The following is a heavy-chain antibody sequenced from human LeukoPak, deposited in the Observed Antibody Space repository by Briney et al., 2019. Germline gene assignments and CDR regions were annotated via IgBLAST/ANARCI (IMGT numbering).Heavy chain of an antibody. Sequence: GGSLRLSCAASGFTFSSYGMHWVRQAPGKGLEWVAFIRYDGSNKYYADSVKGRFTISRDNSKNTLYLQMNSLRAEDTAVYYCAKGVDILTGYGPARYYMDVWGKGTTVTISS. J-gene: IGHJ6*03. D-gene: IGHD3-9*01. CDR1: GFTFSSYG. CDR3: AKGVDILTGYGPARYYMDV. CDR2: IRYDGSNK. V-gene: IGHV3-30*02.